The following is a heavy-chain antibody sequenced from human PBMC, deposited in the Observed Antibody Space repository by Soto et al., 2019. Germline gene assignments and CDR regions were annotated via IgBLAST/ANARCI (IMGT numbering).Heavy chain of an antibody. J-gene: IGHJ6*02. V-gene: IGHV4-59*01. D-gene: IGHD3-10*01. CDR1: GDSISRYY. CDR3: ARDRGGECLKGSGMDV. Sequence: QVQLQESGPGLVKPSETLSLTCTVSGDSISRYYWSWIRLSPGKGLEWIGYIYYSGETNYNPSVKSRVTISVDRAKDQCSLKLSSVTAAGTAVYYCARDRGGECLKGSGMDVWGQGTTVTVSS. CDR2: IYYSGET.